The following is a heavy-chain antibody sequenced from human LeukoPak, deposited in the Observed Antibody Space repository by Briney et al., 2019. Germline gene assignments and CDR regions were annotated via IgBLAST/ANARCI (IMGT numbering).Heavy chain of an antibody. CDR2: IKEDGSEK. CDR1: GFTFSNYW. V-gene: IGHV3-7*01. Sequence: GGSLRLSCAASGFTFSNYWMTWVRQAPGTGLEWVANIKEDGSEKYYVDSVKGRFTISRDNAKNSLYLQMNSLRAEDTAVYYCARRDHDILTGYYMIDYWGQGTLVTVSS. J-gene: IGHJ4*02. CDR3: ARRDHDILTGYYMIDY. D-gene: IGHD3-9*01.